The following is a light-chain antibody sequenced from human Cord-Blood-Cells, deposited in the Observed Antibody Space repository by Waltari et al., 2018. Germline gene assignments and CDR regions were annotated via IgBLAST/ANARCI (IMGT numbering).Light chain of an antibody. CDR2: LGS. V-gene: IGKV2-28*01. J-gene: IGKJ4*02. CDR3: MQALQTPLT. Sequence: DIVMIQSPLSLLVGHGDTASISCRSSQSLLHGNGYNYLDWYLQRPWQSPQLLIYLGSHRASGVPDRFSGSGSGTDFTHKISRVEAEDVGVYSCMQALQTPLTFGGGTKVEIK. CDR1: QSLLHGNGYNY.